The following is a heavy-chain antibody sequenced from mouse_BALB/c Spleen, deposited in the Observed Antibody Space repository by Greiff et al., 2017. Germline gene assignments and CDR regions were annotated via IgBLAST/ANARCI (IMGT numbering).Heavy chain of an antibody. CDR1: GFAFSSYD. CDR2: ISSGGGST. Sequence: DVHLVESGGGLVKPGGSLKLSCAASGFAFSSYDMSWVRQTPEKRLEWVAYISSGGGSTYYPDTVKGRFTISRDNAKNTLYLQMSSLKSEDTAMYYCARHSGDYEPWFAYWGQGTLVTVSA. CDR3: ARHSGDYEPWFAY. J-gene: IGHJ3*01. D-gene: IGHD2-4*01. V-gene: IGHV5-12-1*01.